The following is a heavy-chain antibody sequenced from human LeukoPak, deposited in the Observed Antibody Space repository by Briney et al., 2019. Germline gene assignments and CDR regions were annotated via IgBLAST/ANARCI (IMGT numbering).Heavy chain of an antibody. J-gene: IGHJ4*02. CDR2: ISAYNGNT. Sequence: ASVKVSCKASGYTFTSYGISWVRQAPGQGLEWMGWISAYNGNTNYAQKLQGRVTMTTDTSTSTAYMELRSLRADDTAVYYCARDIRDVVVVPAASRADYWGQGTLVTVSS. CDR1: GYTFTSYG. D-gene: IGHD2-2*01. CDR3: ARDIRDVVVVPAASRADY. V-gene: IGHV1-18*01.